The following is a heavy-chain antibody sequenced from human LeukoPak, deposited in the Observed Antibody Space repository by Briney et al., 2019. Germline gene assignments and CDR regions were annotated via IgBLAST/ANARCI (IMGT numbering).Heavy chain of an antibody. Sequence: QPGGSLRLSCAASGFTFSSYAMHWVRQAPGKGLEYVSAISSNGGSTFYANSVKGRFTISRDNSKNTLYLQLGSLRAEDMAMYYCARDRVTSSGWCGCFDYWGQGTLVTVSS. J-gene: IGHJ4*02. CDR3: ARDRVTSSGWCGCFDY. CDR1: GFTFSSYA. D-gene: IGHD6-19*01. V-gene: IGHV3-64*01. CDR2: ISSNGGST.